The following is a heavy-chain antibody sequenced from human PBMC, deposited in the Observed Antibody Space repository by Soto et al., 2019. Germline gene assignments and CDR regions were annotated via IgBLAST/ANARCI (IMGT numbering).Heavy chain of an antibody. CDR1: GYIFTSYF. V-gene: IGHV1-18*01. D-gene: IGHD3-16*01. Sequence: VASVKVSCNASGYIFTSYFITWVRQAPGEGLEWMGWIGVFTGNTNYAQKLQGRVAMTTDTSTSTAYMDLRGLRSDDTAVYYCARGGSGSPLTYAIDVWGQGTTVTVSS. CDR3: ARGGSGSPLTYAIDV. J-gene: IGHJ6*02. CDR2: IGVFTGNT.